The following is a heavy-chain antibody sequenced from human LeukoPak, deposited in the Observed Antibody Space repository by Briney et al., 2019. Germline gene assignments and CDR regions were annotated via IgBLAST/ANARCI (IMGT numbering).Heavy chain of an antibody. Sequence: SVKVSCKASGGTFSSYAISWVRQAPGQGLEWMGGIIPIFGTAIYAQKFQGRVTMTEDTSTDTAYMELSSLKSEDTAVYYCATDPGGSGRPTPLDYWGQGTLVTVSS. V-gene: IGHV1-69*06. CDR3: ATDPGGSGRPTPLDY. D-gene: IGHD1-26*01. J-gene: IGHJ4*02. CDR2: IIPIFGTA. CDR1: GGTFSSYA.